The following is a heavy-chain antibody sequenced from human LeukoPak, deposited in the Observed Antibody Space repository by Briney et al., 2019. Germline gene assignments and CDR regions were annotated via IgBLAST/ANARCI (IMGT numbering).Heavy chain of an antibody. CDR2: INPSGGST. J-gene: IGHJ3*02. Sequence: ASVKVSCKASGYTFTCYAMHWVRQAPGQGLEWMGIINPSGGSTTYAQILQGRVTMTRDTSTSTVYTELSSLRSEDTAVYYCVRVVTPSAYDIWGQGTMVTVSS. CDR3: VRVVTPSAYDI. V-gene: IGHV1-46*01. D-gene: IGHD2-21*02. CDR1: GYTFTCYA.